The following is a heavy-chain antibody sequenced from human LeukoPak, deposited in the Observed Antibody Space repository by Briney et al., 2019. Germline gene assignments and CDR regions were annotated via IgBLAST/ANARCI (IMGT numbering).Heavy chain of an antibody. J-gene: IGHJ5*02. V-gene: IGHV1-2*02. CDR3: ARGPLEYCSGGTCYSGRNWFDP. D-gene: IGHD2-15*01. Sequence: GASVKVSCKASGYTFTSYAMNWVRQAPGQGLEWMGWINPNSGDTNYAQKFQGRVTMTRDTSISTVYMELRRLRYDDTAAYYCARGPLEYCSGGTCYSGRNWFDPWGQGTLVTVSS. CDR2: INPNSGDT. CDR1: GYTFTSYA.